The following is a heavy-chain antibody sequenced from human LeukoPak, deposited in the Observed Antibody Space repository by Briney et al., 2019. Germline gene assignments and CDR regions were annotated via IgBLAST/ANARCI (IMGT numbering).Heavy chain of an antibody. J-gene: IGHJ6*02. CDR2: IIPIFGTA. Sequence: ASVKVSCKASGGTFSSYAISWVRQAPGQGLEWMGGIIPIFGTANYAQKFQGRVTITADESTSTAYMELSSLRSEDTAVYYCARPGPGLVPRSSSRGNYYYYGMDVWGQGTTVTVS. D-gene: IGHD6-6*01. V-gene: IGHV1-69*13. CDR3: ARPGPGLVPRSSSRGNYYYYGMDV. CDR1: GGTFSSYA.